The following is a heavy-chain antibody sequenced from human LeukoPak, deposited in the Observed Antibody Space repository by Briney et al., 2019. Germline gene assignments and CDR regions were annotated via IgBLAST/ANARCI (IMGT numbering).Heavy chain of an antibody. J-gene: IGHJ4*02. V-gene: IGHV3-21*04. CDR3: AKDPSSGWFDTYYFDY. CDR1: GFTFSYYS. D-gene: IGHD6-19*01. CDR2: TSSDSNYI. Sequence: GGSLRLSCAVSGFTFSYYSMNWVRQAPGKGLEWVSSTSSDSNYIYYADSVKGRFTISRDNSKNTLYLQMNSLRAEDTAVYYCAKDPSSGWFDTYYFDYWGQGTLVTVSS.